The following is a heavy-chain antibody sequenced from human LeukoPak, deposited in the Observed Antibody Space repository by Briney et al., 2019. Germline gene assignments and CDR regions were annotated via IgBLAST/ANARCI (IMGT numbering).Heavy chain of an antibody. V-gene: IGHV3-48*04. D-gene: IGHD3-10*02. Sequence: GGSLRLSCAASGFTFSSCWMNWVRQAPGKGLEWVSYISSSSSTIYYADSVKGRFTISRDNAKNSLYLQMNSLRAEDTAVYYCAELGITMIGGVWGKGTTVTISS. CDR2: ISSSSSTI. CDR1: GFTFSSCW. CDR3: AELGITMIGGV. J-gene: IGHJ6*04.